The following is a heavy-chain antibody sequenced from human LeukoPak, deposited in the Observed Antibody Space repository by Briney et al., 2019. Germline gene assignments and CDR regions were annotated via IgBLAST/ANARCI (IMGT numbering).Heavy chain of an antibody. CDR2: ISSLSSYI. D-gene: IGHD2-21*01. Sequence: GGSLRLSCAASGFTFSNYSMNWVRQAPGKGLEWVSSISSLSSYIYYADSLKGRFTISRDNAKNSLYLQMNRPRAEDAAVYYCAKAPVTTCSGAYCYPFDYWGQGTLVTVSS. CDR3: AKAPVTTCSGAYCYPFDY. V-gene: IGHV3-21*04. CDR1: GFTFSNYS. J-gene: IGHJ4*02.